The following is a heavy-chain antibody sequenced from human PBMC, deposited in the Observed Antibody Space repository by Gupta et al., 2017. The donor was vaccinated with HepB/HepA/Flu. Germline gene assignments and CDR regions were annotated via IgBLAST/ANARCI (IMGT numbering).Heavy chain of an antibody. CDR1: GFSLSNNW. Sequence: EVHLVESGGGLVQPGGSLRLSCEPPGFSLSNNWMAWVRLAPGKGLEWVANIDHDGSTKGYADSVRGRFAISRDNAKNSLFLQMNRLRAEDTAIYYCARDLYSRGGFWGQGTLVTVSS. CDR2: IDHDGSTK. J-gene: IGHJ4*02. D-gene: IGHD4-11*01. V-gene: IGHV3-7*01. CDR3: ARDLYSRGGF.